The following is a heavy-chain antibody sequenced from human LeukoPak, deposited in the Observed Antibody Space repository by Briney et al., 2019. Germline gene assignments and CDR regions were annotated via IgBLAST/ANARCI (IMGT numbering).Heavy chain of an antibody. Sequence: VASVNVSCKASGYTFTGYYMHWVRQAPGQGLEWMGWINPNSGGTNYAQKFQGRVTMTRDTSISTAYMELSRLRSDDTAVYYCARVTAMAYYYYYMDVWGKGTTVTVSS. CDR3: ARVTAMAYYYYYMDV. CDR1: GYTFTGYY. D-gene: IGHD5-18*01. J-gene: IGHJ6*03. V-gene: IGHV1-2*02. CDR2: INPNSGGT.